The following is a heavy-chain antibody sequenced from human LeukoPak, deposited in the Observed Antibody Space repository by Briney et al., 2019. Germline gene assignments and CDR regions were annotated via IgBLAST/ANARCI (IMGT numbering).Heavy chain of an antibody. Sequence: GGSLRLSCAASGFTFDDYGMSWVRQAPGKWLEWVSGINWNGGSTGYADSVKGRFTISRDNAKNSLYLQMNSLRAEDTALYYCARWGYGPYGYYYYYMDVWGKGTTVTVSS. V-gene: IGHV3-20*04. CDR3: ARWGYGPYGYYYYYMDV. J-gene: IGHJ6*03. CDR1: GFTFDDYG. D-gene: IGHD5-18*01. CDR2: INWNGGST.